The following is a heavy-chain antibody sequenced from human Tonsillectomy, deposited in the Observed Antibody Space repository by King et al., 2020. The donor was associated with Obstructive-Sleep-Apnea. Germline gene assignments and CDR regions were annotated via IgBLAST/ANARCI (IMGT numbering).Heavy chain of an antibody. Sequence: VKLVESGAEVKKPGESLRISCKGSGYSFTNYWITWVRQMPGKGLEWMGRIDPSDAYVNYNPSFQGHVTISSDKSISTAYLHWSSLRASDTAMYYCARLVGGLRWYEWGQGTLVTVSS. J-gene: IGHJ4*02. CDR2: IDPSDAYV. D-gene: IGHD4-23*01. CDR1: GYSFTNYW. CDR3: ARLVGGLRWYE. V-gene: IGHV5-10-1*01.